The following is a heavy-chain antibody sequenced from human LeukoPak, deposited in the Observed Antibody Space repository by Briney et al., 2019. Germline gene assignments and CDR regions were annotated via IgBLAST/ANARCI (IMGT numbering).Heavy chain of an antibody. V-gene: IGHV3-66*01. D-gene: IGHD5-12*01. J-gene: IGHJ4*02. CDR3: ARGLTVVTTTQVGN. CDR1: GFTVSSNY. CDR2: IYSGGST. Sequence: GGSLRLSCAASGFTVSSNYMSWVRQAPGKGLEWVSVIYSGGSTYYADSVKGRFTISRDNSKNTLYLLMNSLRAEDTAVYYCARGLTVVTTTQVGNWGQGTLVTVSS.